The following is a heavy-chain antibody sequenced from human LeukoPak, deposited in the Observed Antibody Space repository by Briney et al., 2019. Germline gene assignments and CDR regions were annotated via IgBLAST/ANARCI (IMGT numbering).Heavy chain of an antibody. V-gene: IGHV1-69*05. Sequence: SVKVSCKASGGTFSSYAISWVRQAPGQGLEWMGRIIPIFGTANYAQKFQGRVTITTDESTSTAYMELSSLRSEDTAVYYCARDPSYYDSSGYYFDYWGQGTLVSVSS. CDR1: GGTFSSYA. D-gene: IGHD3-22*01. CDR3: ARDPSYYDSSGYYFDY. J-gene: IGHJ4*02. CDR2: IIPIFGTA.